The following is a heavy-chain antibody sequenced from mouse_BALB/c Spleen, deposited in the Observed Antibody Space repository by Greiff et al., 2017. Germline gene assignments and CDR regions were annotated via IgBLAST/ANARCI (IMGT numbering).Heavy chain of an antibody. Sequence: QVQLQQSGAELVRPGSSVKISCKASGYAFSSYWMNWVKQRPGQGLEWIGQIYPGDGDTNYNGKFKGKATLTADKSSSTAYMQLSSLTSEDSAVYFCARWGYDWFAYWGQGTLVTVSA. D-gene: IGHD2-2*01. CDR2: IYPGDGDT. V-gene: IGHV1-80*01. CDR1: GYAFSSYW. CDR3: ARWGYDWFAY. J-gene: IGHJ3*01.